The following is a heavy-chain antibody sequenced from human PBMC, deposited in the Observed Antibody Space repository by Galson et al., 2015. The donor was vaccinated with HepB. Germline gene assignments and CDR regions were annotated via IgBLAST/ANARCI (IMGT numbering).Heavy chain of an antibody. V-gene: IGHV3-74*01. CDR2: INRDGSST. J-gene: IGHJ6*02. CDR1: GFTFRSHW. D-gene: IGHD2-2*01. CDR3: GRGIEVVPDASGMDV. Sequence: SLRLSCAASGFTFRSHWMHWVRQAPRKGLVWVSRINRDGSSTNYADSVKGRFTISRDNAKNTLYLQMSSLRAEDTAVYYCGRGIEVVPDASGMDVWGQGTTVTVSS.